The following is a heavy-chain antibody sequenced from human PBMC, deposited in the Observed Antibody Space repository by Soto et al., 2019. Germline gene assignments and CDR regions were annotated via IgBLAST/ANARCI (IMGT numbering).Heavy chain of an antibody. D-gene: IGHD5-12*01. Sequence: PGGSLRLSCAASGFTFSSYSMNWVRQAPGKGLEWASYISSSSSTIYYADSVKGRFTISRDNAKNSLYLQMNSLRDEDTAVYYCARESPGGSGYDPIHFDYWGQGTLVTVPQ. J-gene: IGHJ4*02. CDR2: ISSSSSTI. CDR1: GFTFSSYS. CDR3: ARESPGGSGYDPIHFDY. V-gene: IGHV3-48*02.